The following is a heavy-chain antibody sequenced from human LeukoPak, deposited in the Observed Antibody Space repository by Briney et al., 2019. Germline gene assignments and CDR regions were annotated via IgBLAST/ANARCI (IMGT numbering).Heavy chain of an antibody. V-gene: IGHV1-18*01. J-gene: IGHJ2*01. CDR1: GYTFTSYG. D-gene: IGHD5-18*01. CDR2: ISAYNGNT. CDR3: ARDQGYSYGYGDWYFDL. Sequence: ASVKVSRKASGYTFTSYGISWVRQAPGQGLEWMGWISAYNGNTNYAQKLQGRVTMTTDTSTSTAYMELRSLRSDDTAVYYCARDQGYSYGYGDWYFDLWGRGTLVTVSS.